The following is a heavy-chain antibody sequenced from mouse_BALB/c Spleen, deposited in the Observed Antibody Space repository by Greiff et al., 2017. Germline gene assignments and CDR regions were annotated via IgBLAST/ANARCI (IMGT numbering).Heavy chain of an antibody. CDR1: GYSITSDYV. CDR2: ISYSGST. Sequence: VQLKESGPGLVKPSQSLSLTCTVTGYSITSDYVWNLIRQFPGNKLEWMGYISYSGSTSYNPSLKSRISITRDTSKNQFFLQLNSVTTEDTATYYCARSPDGYCFWADYWGQGTSVTVSS. J-gene: IGHJ4*01. D-gene: IGHD2-3*01. V-gene: IGHV3-2*02. CDR3: ARSPDGYCFWADY.